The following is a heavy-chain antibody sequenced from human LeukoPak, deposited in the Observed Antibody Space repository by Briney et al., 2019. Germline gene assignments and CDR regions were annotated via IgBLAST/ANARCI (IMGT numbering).Heavy chain of an antibody. D-gene: IGHD3-10*01. CDR3: ARTTTRIYYYGSGSYLY. V-gene: IGHV4-39*07. CDR1: GGSISSSSYY. Sequence: SETLSLTCTVSGGSISSSSYYWGWIRQPPGKGLEWIGSIYYSGSTYYNPSLKSRVTISVDTSKNQFSLKLSSVTAADTAVYYCARTTTRIYYYGSGSYLYWGQGTLVTVSS. J-gene: IGHJ4*02. CDR2: IYYSGST.